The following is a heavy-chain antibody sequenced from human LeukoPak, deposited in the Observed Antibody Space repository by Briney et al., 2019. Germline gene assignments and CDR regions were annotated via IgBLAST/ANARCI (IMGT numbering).Heavy chain of an antibody. D-gene: IGHD3-10*01. CDR3: ARVGPLATRSAGHYYFDL. J-gene: IGHJ2*01. V-gene: IGHV3-23*01. Sequence: GGSLRLSCAATGFTFSNYAMSWVRRAPGKGLEWFSTVSDKGDATAHADSVKGRFTISRDNAKNTLSLLMNILRAEDTAVYYCARVGPLATRSAGHYYFDLWGRGTLVTVSS. CDR2: VSDKGDAT. CDR1: GFTFSNYA.